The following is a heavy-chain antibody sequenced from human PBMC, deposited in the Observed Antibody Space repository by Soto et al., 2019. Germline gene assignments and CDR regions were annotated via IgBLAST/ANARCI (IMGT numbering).Heavy chain of an antibody. J-gene: IGHJ5*02. Sequence: SETLSLTCAVYGGSFSGYYWSWIRQPPGKGLEWIGEINHSGSTNYNPSLKSRVTISVDTSKNQFSLKLSSVTAADTAVYYCARAYQLRFLEWLSLKSRRTSWLDLWGQGTLVTVS. CDR1: GGSFSGYY. V-gene: IGHV4-34*01. CDR2: INHSGST. D-gene: IGHD3-3*01. CDR3: ARAYQLRFLEWLSLKSRRTSWLDL.